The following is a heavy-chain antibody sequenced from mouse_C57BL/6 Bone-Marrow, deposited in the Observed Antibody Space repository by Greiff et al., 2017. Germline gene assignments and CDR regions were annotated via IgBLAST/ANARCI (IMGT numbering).Heavy chain of an antibody. V-gene: IGHV1-15*01. Sequence: QVQLKESGAELVRPGASVTLSCKASGYTFTDYEMHWVKQTPVHGLEWIGAIDPETGGTAYNQKFKGKAILTADKSSSTAYMELRSLTSEDSAVYYGTRFPYVTTVTYFDYWGQGTTLTVSS. CDR1: GYTFTDYE. CDR3: TRFPYVTTVTYFDY. CDR2: IDPETGGT. J-gene: IGHJ2*01. D-gene: IGHD1-1*01.